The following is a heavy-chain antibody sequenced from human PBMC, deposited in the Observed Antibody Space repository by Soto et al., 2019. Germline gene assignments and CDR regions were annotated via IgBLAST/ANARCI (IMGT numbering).Heavy chain of an antibody. J-gene: IGHJ3*02. CDR3: AKGFSAMVTNAFDI. CDR1: GFTFISYA. V-gene: IGHV3-23*01. Sequence: GGSLRLSCAASGFTFISYAMSWVRQAPGKGLEWVSTIGGSSTYYADSVKGRFTISRDNSKNTLYLQMNSLRAEDTAVYYCAKGFSAMVTNAFDIWGQGTMVTVSS. CDR2: IGGSST. D-gene: IGHD5-18*01.